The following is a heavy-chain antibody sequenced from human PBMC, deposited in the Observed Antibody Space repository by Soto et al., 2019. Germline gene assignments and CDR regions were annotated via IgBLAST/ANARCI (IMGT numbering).Heavy chain of an antibody. CDR3: ARSFMVPVDFFDY. V-gene: IGHV4-59*01. D-gene: IGHD3-10*01. CDR2: IYYIGST. J-gene: IGHJ4*02. Sequence: ESLSLTCPVSNGALSSNYWSWIRQSPGKGLAWIGNIYYIGSTNYNPSLKSRVTMSVDTSKNQFTLKLSSVTAADTGVYFCARSFMVPVDFFDYWGQGTLVTVSS. CDR1: NGALSSNY.